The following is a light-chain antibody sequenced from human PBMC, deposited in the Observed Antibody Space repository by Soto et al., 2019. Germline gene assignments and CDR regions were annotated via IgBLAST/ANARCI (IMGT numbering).Light chain of an antibody. J-gene: IGKJ3*01. Sequence: DIVMTQSPATLSVSPGERATLSCRASLTVSNNLAWYQQKPGQAPRLLIYYASTRATGIPDRFSGSGSVKDFTLTISXXXXXXXXVYYCQQYNXXXXXATFGP. CDR1: LTVSNN. CDR2: YAS. CDR3: QQYNXXXXXAT. V-gene: IGKV3-15*01.